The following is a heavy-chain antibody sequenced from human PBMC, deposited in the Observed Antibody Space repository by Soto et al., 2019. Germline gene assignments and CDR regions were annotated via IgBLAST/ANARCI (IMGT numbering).Heavy chain of an antibody. CDR3: ARGYYYDSSGYLPPRG. V-gene: IGHV1-69*13. CDR2: VIPIFGTA. J-gene: IGHJ4*02. Sequence: GASVKVSCKASGGTFSSYAISWVRQAPGQGLEWMGGVIPIFGTANYAQKFQGRVTITADESTSTAYMELSSLRSEDTAVYYCARGYYYDSSGYLPPRGWGQGTLVTVSS. CDR1: GGTFSSYA. D-gene: IGHD3-22*01.